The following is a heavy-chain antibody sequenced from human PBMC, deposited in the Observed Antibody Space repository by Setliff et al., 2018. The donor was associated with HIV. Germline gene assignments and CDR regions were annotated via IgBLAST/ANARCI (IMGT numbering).Heavy chain of an antibody. CDR1: GFPFTTYR. D-gene: IGHD1-26*01. V-gene: IGHV5-51*01. CDR3: ARCSGSYPCDGMDV. J-gene: IGHJ6*02. Sequence: AGESLKISCQAFGFPFTTYRISWVRQMPGKGLEWMGIIYPGDSDIRYSPSFQGQVAFSADTSINTAYLQWSSLKASDTAMYYCARCSGSYPCDGMDVWGQGTTVTVSS. CDR2: IYPGDSDI.